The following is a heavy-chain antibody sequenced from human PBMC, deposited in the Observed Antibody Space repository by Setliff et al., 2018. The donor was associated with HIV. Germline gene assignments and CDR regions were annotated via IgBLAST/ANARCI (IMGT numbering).Heavy chain of an antibody. Sequence: ASVPVSCKAGGYMMFGYKMRWLRQAPGQGLEWIGRISPQNGVAEYEPKFLGRVTMTLDTSISTAFLEIPRVTSDDAAVYYCARPRMFDSFDIWGQGTMVTVSS. CDR3: ARPRMFDSFDI. J-gene: IGHJ3*02. D-gene: IGHD3-10*02. CDR2: ISPQNGVA. CDR1: GYMMFGYK. V-gene: IGHV1-2*06.